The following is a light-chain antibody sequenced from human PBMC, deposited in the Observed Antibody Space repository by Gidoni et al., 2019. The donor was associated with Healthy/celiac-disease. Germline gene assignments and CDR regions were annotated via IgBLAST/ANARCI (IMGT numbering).Light chain of an antibody. Sequence: DNVLTQPPDSLAVSRGERATINCKSSQSVLYSSNNKNYLAWYQQKPGQPPKLLIYWASTRESGVPDRFSGSGSGTDFTLTISSLQAEDVAVYYCQQYYSTPRTFXQXTKVEIK. V-gene: IGKV4-1*01. CDR2: WAS. CDR1: QSVLYSSNNKNY. J-gene: IGKJ1*01. CDR3: QQYYSTPRT.